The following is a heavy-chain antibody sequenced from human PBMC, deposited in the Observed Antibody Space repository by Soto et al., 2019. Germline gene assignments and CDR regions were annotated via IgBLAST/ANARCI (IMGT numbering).Heavy chain of an antibody. D-gene: IGHD6-19*01. CDR3: ARGVAGPLHWFDP. J-gene: IGHJ5*02. CDR1: GYIFVNYG. CDR2: INACNGNT. Sequence: GASVKVSCKASGYIFVNYGIAWVRQAPGQRLEWMGWINACNGNTKYSQKFQGRVTITRDTSASTAYMDLSSLRSEDTAVYYCARGVAGPLHWFDPWGQGTLVTVSS. V-gene: IGHV1-3*01.